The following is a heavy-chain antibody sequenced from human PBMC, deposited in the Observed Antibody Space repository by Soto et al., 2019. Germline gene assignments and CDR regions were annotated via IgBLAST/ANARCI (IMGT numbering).Heavy chain of an antibody. CDR3: ARFYYDSSGYLPSHYYYYYGMDV. Sequence: PGGSLGLSCAAXGFTFSSYWMSWVRQAPGKGLEWVANIKQDGSEKYYVDSVKGRFTISRDNAKNSLYLQMNSLRAEDTAVYYCARFYYDSSGYLPSHYYYYYGMDVWGQGTTVTVSS. D-gene: IGHD3-22*01. J-gene: IGHJ6*02. CDR1: GFTFSSYW. V-gene: IGHV3-7*04. CDR2: IKQDGSEK.